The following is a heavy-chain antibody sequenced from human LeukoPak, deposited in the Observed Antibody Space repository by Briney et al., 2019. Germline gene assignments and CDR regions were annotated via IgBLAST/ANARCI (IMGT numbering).Heavy chain of an antibody. Sequence: SETLSLTCTVSGGSISSGGYYWSWIRQHPGKGLEWIGYIYYSGSTYFNPSLKSRVTISVDRSKNQFSLKLSSVTAADTAVYYCARTSPSGVFDYWGQGTLVTVSS. CDR2: IYYSGST. CDR1: GGSISSGGYY. V-gene: IGHV4-31*03. J-gene: IGHJ4*02. D-gene: IGHD3-3*01. CDR3: ARTSPSGVFDY.